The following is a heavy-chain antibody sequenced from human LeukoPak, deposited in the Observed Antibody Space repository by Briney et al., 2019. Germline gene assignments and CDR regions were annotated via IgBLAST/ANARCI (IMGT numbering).Heavy chain of an antibody. J-gene: IGHJ4*02. CDR1: GFTFSSYS. CDR3: ARSPLNWNQAPI. Sequence: KPGGSLRLSCAASGFTFSSYSMNWVRQAPGKGLEWVSSISSSSSYIYYADPVKGRFTISRDNAKNSLYLQMNSLRAEDTAVYYCARSPLNWNQAPIWGQGTLVTVSS. D-gene: IGHD1-20*01. V-gene: IGHV3-21*01. CDR2: ISSSSSYI.